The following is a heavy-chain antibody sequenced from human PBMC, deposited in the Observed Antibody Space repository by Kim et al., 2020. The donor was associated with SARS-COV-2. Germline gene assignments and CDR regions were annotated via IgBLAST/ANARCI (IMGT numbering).Heavy chain of an antibody. J-gene: IGHJ6*02. V-gene: IGHV1-24*01. CDR1: GYTLTELS. D-gene: IGHD5-12*01. Sequence: ASVKVSCKVSGYTLTELSMHWVRQAPGKGLEWMGGFDPEDVETIYAQKFQGRVTMTEDTSTDTAYMELSSLRSEDTAVYYCATARPIVATGRYDYYYYYGMDVWGQGTTVTVSS. CDR3: ATARPIVATGRYDYYYYYGMDV. CDR2: FDPEDVET.